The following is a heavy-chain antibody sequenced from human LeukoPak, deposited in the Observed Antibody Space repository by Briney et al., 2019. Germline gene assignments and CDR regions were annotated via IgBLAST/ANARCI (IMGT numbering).Heavy chain of an antibody. CDR1: GFTFSDYY. D-gene: IGHD5-18*01. CDR2: ISSSGSTI. V-gene: IGHV3-11*01. J-gene: IGHJ4*02. Sequence: GGSLRLSCAASGFTFSDYYMSWIRQAPGNGLEWVSYISSSGSTIYYADSVKGRFTISRDKAKNSLYLQMNSLRAEDTAVYYCAREQTWIQPPLYYFDYWGQGTLVTVSS. CDR3: AREQTWIQPPLYYFDY.